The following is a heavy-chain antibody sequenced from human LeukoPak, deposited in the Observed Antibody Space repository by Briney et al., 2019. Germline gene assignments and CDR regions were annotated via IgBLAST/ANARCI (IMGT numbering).Heavy chain of an antibody. CDR3: AREYYYYYYYMDV. CDR2: INPNSGGT. J-gene: IGHJ6*03. CDR1: GYTITGYY. V-gene: IGHV1-2*02. Sequence: ASVKVSCKASGYTITGYYMHWVRQAAGQGLEWMGWINPNSGGTNYAQKFQGRVTMTRDTSISTAYMELSRLRSDDTAVYYCAREYYYYYYYMDVWGKGTTVTVSS.